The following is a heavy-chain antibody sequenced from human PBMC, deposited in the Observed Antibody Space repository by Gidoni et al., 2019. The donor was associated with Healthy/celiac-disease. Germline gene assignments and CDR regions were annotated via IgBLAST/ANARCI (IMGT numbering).Heavy chain of an antibody. V-gene: IGHV3-23*01. CDR3: AKGYYDSSGYYPCFDY. D-gene: IGHD3-22*01. CDR2: ISGSGGST. CDR1: GFTFSSYA. J-gene: IGHJ4*02. Sequence: EVQMLESGGGLVQPGGSLGLSCAASGFTFSSYAMSWVRQAPGKGLEWVSVISGSGGSTYYADSVKGRFTISRDKSKNTLYLQMNSLRAEDTAVYYCAKGYYDSSGYYPCFDYWGQGTLVTVSS.